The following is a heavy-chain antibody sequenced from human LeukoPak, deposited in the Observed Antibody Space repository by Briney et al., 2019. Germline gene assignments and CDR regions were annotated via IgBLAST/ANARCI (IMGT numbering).Heavy chain of an antibody. Sequence: GGSLRLSCAASGFTFSSYSMNWVRQAPGQGLEWVSSISSSSSYIYYADSVKGRFTISRDNAKNSLYLQMNSLRAEDTAVYYCARDLIFCSGGSCYSGLWDYWGQGTLVTVSS. V-gene: IGHV3-21*01. J-gene: IGHJ4*02. D-gene: IGHD2-15*01. CDR3: ARDLIFCSGGSCYSGLWDY. CDR1: GFTFSSYS. CDR2: ISSSSSYI.